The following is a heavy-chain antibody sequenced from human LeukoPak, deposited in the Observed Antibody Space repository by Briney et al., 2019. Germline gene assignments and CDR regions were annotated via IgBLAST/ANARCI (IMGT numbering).Heavy chain of an antibody. J-gene: IGHJ4*02. Sequence: PSETLSLTCTVSGGSLSSGCYYWSWIRQHPGKGLEWIGYIHYSGSTYYNPSLKSRVTISVDTSKNQFSLKLSSVTAADTAVYYCARELTWSSLGLNDYWGQGTLVTVSS. V-gene: IGHV4-31*03. CDR3: ARELTWSSLGLNDY. CDR1: GGSLSSGCYY. CDR2: IHYSGST. D-gene: IGHD3-10*01.